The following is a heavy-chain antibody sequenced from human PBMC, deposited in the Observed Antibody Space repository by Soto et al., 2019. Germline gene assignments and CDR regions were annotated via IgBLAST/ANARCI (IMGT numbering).Heavy chain of an antibody. CDR3: ARDRRRSYSSRWYYFDY. Sequence: ASVKVSCKASGYTFTSYYMHWVRQAPGQGLEWMGIINASGGSTSYAPKFQGRVTMARDTSTSTVYIELSSLRSEDTSVYYCARDRRRSYSSRWYYFDYWGPGTPVTV. D-gene: IGHD6-19*01. CDR1: GYTFTSYY. CDR2: INASGGST. V-gene: IGHV1-46*01. J-gene: IGHJ4*02.